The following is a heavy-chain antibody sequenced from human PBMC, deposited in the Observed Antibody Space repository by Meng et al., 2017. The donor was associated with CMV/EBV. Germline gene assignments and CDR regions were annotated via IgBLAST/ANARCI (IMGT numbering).Heavy chain of an antibody. D-gene: IGHD1-26*01. CDR1: GGTFNTYA. Sequence: SVKVSCKISGGTFNTYAITWVRQAPGQGFELMGLTIPLLDSPTYAQKFRGRVSITTDESTSTVAMELTSLSSEDTAVYYCARDGPGGGNYFLYWGQGTLVTVSS. J-gene: IGHJ4*02. CDR2: TIPLLDSP. V-gene: IGHV1-69*05. CDR3: ARDGPGGGNYFLY.